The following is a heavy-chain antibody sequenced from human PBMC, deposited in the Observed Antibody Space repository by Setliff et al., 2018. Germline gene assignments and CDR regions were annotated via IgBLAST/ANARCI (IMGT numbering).Heavy chain of an antibody. J-gene: IGHJ4*02. CDR1: GYSISSGYY. V-gene: IGHV4-38-2*02. CDR3: AGELWGVLY. CDR2: VFHSGRT. D-gene: IGHD3-16*01. Sequence: SETLSLTCAVSGYSISSGYYWGWIRQTPGKGLEWIANVFHSGRTYYSASPKSRVTISVDTSKNHLSLKLNSVTAADTAVYYCAGELWGVLYWGQGTPVTVSS.